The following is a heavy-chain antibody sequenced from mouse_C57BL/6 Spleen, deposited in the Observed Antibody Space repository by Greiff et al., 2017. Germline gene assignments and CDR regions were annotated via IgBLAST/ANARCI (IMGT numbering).Heavy chain of an antibody. D-gene: IGHD1-1*01. CDR1: GYTFTSYC. CDR3: ARGDYGDSYASLAY. J-gene: IGHJ4*01. CDR2: IDPSNGYT. V-gene: IGHV1-50*01. Sequence: QVQLQQPGAELVKPGASVKLSCKASGYTFTSYCMNWVKQRPGQGLEWIGEIDPSNGYTNYNQKFKGKATLTVDTSSSTAYMQLSSMTYEDSVVYYCARGDYGDSYASLAYWGQGTLVTVSA.